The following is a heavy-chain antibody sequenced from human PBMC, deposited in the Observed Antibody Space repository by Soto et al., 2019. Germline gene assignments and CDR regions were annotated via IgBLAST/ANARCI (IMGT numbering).Heavy chain of an antibody. D-gene: IGHD2-2*01. V-gene: IGHV3-30*18. J-gene: IGHJ4*02. Sequence: QVQLVESGGGVVQPGRSLRLSCAASGFSFSSYAMNWVRQAPGKGLEWVAVISYDGTNKYYVDSVKGRFTISRDNSKNTLYLKMNSLRVEDTAVYYCAKTEQVVLYADDYWGQGTLVTVSS. CDR1: GFSFSSYA. CDR2: ISYDGTNK. CDR3: AKTEQVVLYADDY.